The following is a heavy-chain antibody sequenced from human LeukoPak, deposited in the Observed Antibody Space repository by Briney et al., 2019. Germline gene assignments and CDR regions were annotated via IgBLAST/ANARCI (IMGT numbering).Heavy chain of an antibody. CDR3: ARERDTAGTGYYFDY. D-gene: IGHD6-13*01. CDR2: IYSGGST. J-gene: IGHJ4*02. CDR1: GFTVSSNY. V-gene: IGHV3-66*01. Sequence: GSLRLSCAASGFTVSSNYMSWVRQAPGKGLEWVSVIYSGGSTYYADSVKGRFTISRDNSKNTLYLQMNSLRAEDTAVYYCARERDTAGTGYYFDYWGQGTLVTVSS.